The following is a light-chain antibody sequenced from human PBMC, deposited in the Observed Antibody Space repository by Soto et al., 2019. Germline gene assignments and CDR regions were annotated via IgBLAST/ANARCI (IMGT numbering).Light chain of an antibody. CDR3: QQYDNWPRT. V-gene: IGKV3-15*01. J-gene: IGKJ1*01. Sequence: EIVLTQSPATLSLSPGERATLSCRASQSVSSYLAWYQQKPGQAPRLLIYGASTRATGIPARFSGSGSGTEFTLTIGSLQSEDFALYYCQQYDNWPRTFGQGTKVDIK. CDR2: GAS. CDR1: QSVSSY.